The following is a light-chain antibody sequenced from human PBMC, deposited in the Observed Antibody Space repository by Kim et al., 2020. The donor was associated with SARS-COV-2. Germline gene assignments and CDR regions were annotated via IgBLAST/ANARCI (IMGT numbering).Light chain of an antibody. Sequence: VALGQTVRLTCQGDSLRTYYATWYQQKPGQAPILVIYGKNNRPSGIPDRFSGSSSGNTASLTITGTQAGDEADYYCNSRDSNDNVVFGGGTKLTVL. CDR3: NSRDSNDNVV. CDR2: GKN. V-gene: IGLV3-19*01. CDR1: SLRTYY. J-gene: IGLJ2*01.